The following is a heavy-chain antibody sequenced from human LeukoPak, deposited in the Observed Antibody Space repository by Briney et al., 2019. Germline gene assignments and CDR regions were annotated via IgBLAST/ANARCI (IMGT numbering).Heavy chain of an antibody. CDR2: IYYSGST. V-gene: IGHV4-59*01. Sequence: SETLSLTCTVSGGSISSYYWSWIRQPPGKGLEWIGYIYYSGSTNYNPSLKSRVTISVDTSKNQFSLKLSSVTAADTAVYYCARGPGGRRSGGSLLRVRYNWFDPWGQGTLVTVSS. D-gene: IGHD2-15*01. J-gene: IGHJ5*02. CDR3: ARGPGGRRSGGSLLRVRYNWFDP. CDR1: GGSISSYY.